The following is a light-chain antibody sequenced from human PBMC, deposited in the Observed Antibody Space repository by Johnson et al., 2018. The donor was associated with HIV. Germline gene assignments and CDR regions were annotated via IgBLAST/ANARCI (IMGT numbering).Light chain of an antibody. Sequence: QSVLTQPPSVSAAPGQKVTISCSGSSSNIGNNYVSWYQQLPGTAPKLLIYENNKRPSGIPDRFSGSKSGTSATLGITGLQTGDEADYYCGTWDASLSAGGVFGTGNKVTRL. CDR2: ENN. V-gene: IGLV1-51*02. CDR3: GTWDASLSAGGV. CDR1: SSNIGNNY. J-gene: IGLJ1*01.